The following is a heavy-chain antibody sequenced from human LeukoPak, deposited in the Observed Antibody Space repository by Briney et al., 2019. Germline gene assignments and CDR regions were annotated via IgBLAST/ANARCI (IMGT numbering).Heavy chain of an antibody. CDR2: ISSSSSTI. J-gene: IGHJ4*02. CDR1: GFTFSSYS. D-gene: IGHD2-8*01. V-gene: IGHV3-48*01. CDR3: ARGGRPYCSNGVCYSSGPWGFDY. Sequence: GGSLRLSCAASGFTFSSYSMNWVRQAPGKGLEWVSYISSSSSTIYYADSVKGRFTISRDNAKNSLYLQMNSLRVEDTAVYYCARGGRPYCSNGVCYSSGPWGFDYWGQGTLVTVSS.